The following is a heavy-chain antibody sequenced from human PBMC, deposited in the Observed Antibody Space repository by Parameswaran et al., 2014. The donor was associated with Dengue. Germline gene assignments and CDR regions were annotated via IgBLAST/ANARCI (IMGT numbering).Heavy chain of an antibody. CDR2: INPTSGEP. Sequence: WVRQAPGQGPEWMGWINPTSGEPNYAQKFQGRVTMTRDTSINTGYMELSRLGSDDTAVYYCARGEDNWNAYFDYWGQGTLVTVSS. J-gene: IGHJ4*02. V-gene: IGHV1-2*02. CDR3: ARGEDNWNAYFDY. D-gene: IGHD1-1*01.